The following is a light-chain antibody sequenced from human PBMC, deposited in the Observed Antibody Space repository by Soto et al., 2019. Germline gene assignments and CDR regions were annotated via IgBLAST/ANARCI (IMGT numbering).Light chain of an antibody. CDR2: DVS. CDR3: SSYTTRISYV. V-gene: IGLV2-14*01. CDR1: ISVVGGYNT. J-gene: IGLJ1*01. Sequence: LTQPASVSGSPGQSITISCTGTISVVGGYNTVSWYQQHPGKVPKLMIHDVSDRPSWVSDRFSGSKSGNTASLTISGLQAEDEADYYCSSYTTRISYVFGSGTKVTVL.